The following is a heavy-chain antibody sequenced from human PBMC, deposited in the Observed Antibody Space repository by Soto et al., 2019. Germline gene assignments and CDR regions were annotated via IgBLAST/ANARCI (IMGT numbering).Heavy chain of an antibody. J-gene: IGHJ5*02. CDR1: GGSISSGGYY. CDR3: AREAQYSSGWYRAPEGPWFDP. CDR2: IYYSGST. V-gene: IGHV4-31*03. D-gene: IGHD6-19*01. Sequence: TLSLTCTVSGGSISSGGYYWSWIRQHPGKGLEWIGYIYYSGSTYYNPSLKSRVTISVDTSKNQFSLKLSSVTAADTAVYYCAREAQYSSGWYRAPEGPWFDPWGQGTLVTVSS.